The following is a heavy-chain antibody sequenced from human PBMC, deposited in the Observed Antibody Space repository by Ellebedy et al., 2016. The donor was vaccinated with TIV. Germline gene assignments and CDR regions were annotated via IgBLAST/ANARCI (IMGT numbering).Heavy chain of an antibody. CDR2: IYYSGRS. CDR1: GVSITSYY. D-gene: IGHD3-10*01. Sequence: MPGGSLRLSCSVSGVSITSYYWSWIRQPPGKGLEWIGFIYYSGRSSYNPSLKSRVTISTDTSKNQVSLRVNSVTAADTAVYYCARDIVGSESFDIWGQGTMVTVSS. V-gene: IGHV4-59*01. J-gene: IGHJ3*02. CDR3: ARDIVGSESFDI.